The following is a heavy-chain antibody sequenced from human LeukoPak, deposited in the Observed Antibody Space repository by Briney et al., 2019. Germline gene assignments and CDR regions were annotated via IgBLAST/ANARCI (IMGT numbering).Heavy chain of an antibody. D-gene: IGHD5-12*01. V-gene: IGHV3-23*01. CDR3: AASPRYSGYASHFDY. Sequence: GGSLRLSCAASGFTFSSYAMSWVRQAPGKGLEWVSAISGSGGSTYYADSVRGRFTISRDNSKNTLYLQMNSLRAEDTAVYYCAASPRYSGYASHFDYWGQGTLVTVSS. CDR1: GFTFSSYA. J-gene: IGHJ4*02. CDR2: ISGSGGST.